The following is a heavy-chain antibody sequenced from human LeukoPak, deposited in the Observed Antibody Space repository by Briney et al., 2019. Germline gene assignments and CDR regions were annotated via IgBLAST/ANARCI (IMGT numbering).Heavy chain of an antibody. D-gene: IGHD2-15*01. CDR3: ASGGHVDY. CDR2: INERGTEE. Sequence: GTLSLTCAVSGGSISSSNWWSWVRQPPGKGLEWVANINERGTEEHYVDSVKGRFTISRDNAMNSLYLQMNSLTGEDTAVYYCASGGHVDYWGQGTLVTVSS. V-gene: IGHV3-7*03. CDR1: GGSISSSNW. J-gene: IGHJ4*02.